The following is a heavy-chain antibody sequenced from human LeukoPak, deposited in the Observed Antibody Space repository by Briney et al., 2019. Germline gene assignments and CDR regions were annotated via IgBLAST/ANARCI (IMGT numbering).Heavy chain of an antibody. D-gene: IGHD5-18*01. Sequence: GGSLGLSCAASGFTFSSYTMNWVRQAPGKGLEWVSTVSDSFNKHYSDSVKGRFTISRDNAGNSLYLQMNSLRDEDTAVYYCARDGLHTAHFDYWGQGTLVTVSS. CDR1: GFTFSSYT. V-gene: IGHV3-48*02. CDR3: ARDGLHTAHFDY. J-gene: IGHJ4*02. CDR2: VSDSFNK.